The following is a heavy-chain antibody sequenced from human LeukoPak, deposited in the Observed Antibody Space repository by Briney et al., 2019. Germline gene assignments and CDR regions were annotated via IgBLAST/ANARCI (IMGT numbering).Heavy chain of an antibody. V-gene: IGHV4-34*01. CDR2: CNPDGRT. D-gene: IGHD3-10*01. CDR3: ARGNPTINMAWGNAFDI. CDR1: AMSFTFYS. J-gene: IGHJ3*02. Sequence: PSETLSLTCGLPAMSFTFYSWTWIRQSPVRGLEWIGDCNPDGRTNYSPSLKSRVTISVDTSKSQFSLNLRSVTAADTAVYYCARGNPTINMAWGNAFDIWGRGTMVSVSA.